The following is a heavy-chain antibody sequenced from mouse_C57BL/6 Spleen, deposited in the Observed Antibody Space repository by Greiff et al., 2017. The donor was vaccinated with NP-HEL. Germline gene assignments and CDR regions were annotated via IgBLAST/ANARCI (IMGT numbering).Heavy chain of an antibody. CDR2: IHPNSGST. CDR3: ARSYYYGSSYFDV. CDR1: GYTFTSYW. D-gene: IGHD1-1*01. Sequence: QVQLKQPGAELVKPGASVKLSCKASGYTFTSYWMHWVKQRPGQGLEWIGMIHPNSGSTNYNEKFKSKATLTVDKSSSTAYMQLSSLTSEDSAVYYCARSYYYGSSYFDVWGTGTTVTVSS. V-gene: IGHV1-64*01. J-gene: IGHJ1*03.